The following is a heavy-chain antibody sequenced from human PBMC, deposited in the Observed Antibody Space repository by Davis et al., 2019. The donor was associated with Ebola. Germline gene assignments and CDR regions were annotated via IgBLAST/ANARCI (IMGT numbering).Heavy chain of an antibody. CDR1: GFTFSSYR. D-gene: IGHD2-21*01. J-gene: IGHJ4*02. CDR2: INSDGSST. V-gene: IGHV3-74*01. Sequence: GESLKISCAASGFTFSSYRMHWVRQAPGKGLVWVSRINSDGSSTTYADSVKGRFAIFRDNAKNTLYLQMNSLRAEDTAVYYCGYLFYWGQGTLVTVSS. CDR3: GYLFY.